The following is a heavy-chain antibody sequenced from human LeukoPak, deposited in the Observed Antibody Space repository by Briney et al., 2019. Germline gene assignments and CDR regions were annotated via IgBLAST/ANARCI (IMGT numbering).Heavy chain of an antibody. V-gene: IGHV3-21*06. Sequence: GGSLRLSCAASGFTFSSYSMNWVRQAPGKGLEWVSSISSSSSYIYYADSVKGRFTISRDNAKNSVYLQMNSLRDEDTAVYYCARGIIGELSPAYAFDIWGQGTMVTVSS. CDR2: ISSSSSYI. J-gene: IGHJ3*02. CDR1: GFTFSSYS. D-gene: IGHD3-10*01. CDR3: ARGIIGELSPAYAFDI.